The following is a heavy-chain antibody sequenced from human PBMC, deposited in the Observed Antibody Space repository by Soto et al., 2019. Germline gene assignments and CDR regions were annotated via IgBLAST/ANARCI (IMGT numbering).Heavy chain of an antibody. J-gene: IGHJ6*02. CDR2: INPSRGGT. D-gene: IGHD6-13*01. CDR3: AKERYSSSWYYYYGMDV. V-gene: IGHV1-46*04. Sequence: ASVKVSCKASGYTFTTYYIHWVRQAPGQGLEWMGVINPSRGGTYYADSVKGRFTISRDNSKNTLYLQMNSLRAEDTAVYYCAKERYSSSWYYYYGMDVWGQGTTVTVSS. CDR1: GYTFTTYY.